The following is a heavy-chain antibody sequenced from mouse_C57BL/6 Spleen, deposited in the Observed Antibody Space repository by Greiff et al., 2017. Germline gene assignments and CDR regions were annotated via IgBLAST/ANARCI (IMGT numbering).Heavy chain of an antibody. V-gene: IGHV1-76*01. CDR1: GYTFTDYY. D-gene: IGHD1-3*01. CDR2: IYPGSGNT. J-gene: IGHJ2*01. CDR3: ARGGKVDYFDY. Sequence: QVQLQQSGAELVRPGASVKLSCKASGYTFTDYYINWVKQRPGQGLEWIARIYPGSGNTYYNEKFKGKATLTAEKSSSTAYMQLSSLTSEDSAVYFCARGGKVDYFDYWGQGTTLTVSS.